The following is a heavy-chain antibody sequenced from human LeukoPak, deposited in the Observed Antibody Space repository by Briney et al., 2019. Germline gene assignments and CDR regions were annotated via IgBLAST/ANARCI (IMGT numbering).Heavy chain of an antibody. J-gene: IGHJ4*02. CDR3: ARVNWGRGYYFDY. CDR1: GGSISSYY. D-gene: IGHD7-27*01. Sequence: SETLSLTCTVSGGSISSYYWSWIRQPPGKGLEWIGYIYYSGSTNYNPSLKSRVTISVDTSKNQFSLKLSSVTAADTAVYYCARVNWGRGYYFDYWGQGTLVTVSS. CDR2: IYYSGST. V-gene: IGHV4-59*01.